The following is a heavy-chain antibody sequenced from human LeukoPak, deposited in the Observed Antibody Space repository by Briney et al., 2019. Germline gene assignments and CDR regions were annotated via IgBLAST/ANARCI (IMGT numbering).Heavy chain of an antibody. CDR3: ARDPIGSRWPYYFDY. V-gene: IGHV1-3*01. J-gene: IGHJ4*02. D-gene: IGHD6-13*01. CDR1: GYTFTTYA. CDR2: INAGNGNT. Sequence: GASVKVSCKASGYTFTTYAMHWVRQAPGQRLEWMGWINAGNGNTKYSQKFLARVTITRDTSASTAYMELSSLRSEDTAVYYCARDPIGSRWPYYFDYWGQGTLVTVSS.